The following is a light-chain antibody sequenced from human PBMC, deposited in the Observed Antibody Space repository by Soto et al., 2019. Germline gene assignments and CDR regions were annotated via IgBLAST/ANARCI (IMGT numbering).Light chain of an antibody. V-gene: IGKV3-15*01. CDR3: QQYYKWPPKT. CDR1: QSVTYS. CDR2: DAS. Sequence: EIVMTQSPATLSVSPGKRAILSCRATQSVTYSLAWYQQKPGQAPRLLIYDASTRATGIPARFSGSGSDTEFTLTISSLQSEDFGVYYCQQYYKWPPKTFGQGTKVDIK. J-gene: IGKJ1*01.